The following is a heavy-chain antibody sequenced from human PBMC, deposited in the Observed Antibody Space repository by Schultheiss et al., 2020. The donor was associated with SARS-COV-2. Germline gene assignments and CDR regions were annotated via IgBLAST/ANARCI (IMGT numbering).Heavy chain of an antibody. Sequence: GGSLRLSCAASGFTFSSYAMHWVRQAPGKGLEWVAVISYDGSNKYYADSVKGRFTISRDNSKNTLYLQMNSLRAGDTAVYCCARDYYYYGMDVWGQGTTVTVSS. CDR1: GFTFSSYA. V-gene: IGHV3-30*04. CDR3: ARDYYYYGMDV. J-gene: IGHJ6*02. CDR2: ISYDGSNK.